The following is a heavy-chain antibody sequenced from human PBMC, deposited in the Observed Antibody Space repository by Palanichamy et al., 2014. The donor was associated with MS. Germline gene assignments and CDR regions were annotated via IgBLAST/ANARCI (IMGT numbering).Heavy chain of an antibody. J-gene: IGHJ2*01. CDR1: GNALSELS. V-gene: IGHV1-24*01. CDR2: FDLEDGET. D-gene: IGHD3-22*01. Sequence: QVQLVQSGAEVKKPGASVKVSCKLSGNALSELSIHWVRQAPGKGLEWMGGFDLEDGETIYAQKWQGRVTMTEDTSTDTAYMELSSLAFEDTAVYYCATSSRNWLGWYFDLWGRGTLVTVSS. CDR3: ATSSRNWLGWYFDL.